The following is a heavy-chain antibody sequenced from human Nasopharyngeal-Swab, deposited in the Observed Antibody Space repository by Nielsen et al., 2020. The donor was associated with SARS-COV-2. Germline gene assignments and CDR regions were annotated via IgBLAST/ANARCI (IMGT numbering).Heavy chain of an antibody. CDR2: FDPEDGET. V-gene: IGHV1-24*01. Sequence: ASVKVSCKVSEYTLTELSMRWVRQAPGKGLEWMGGFDPEDGETIYAQKFQGRVTMTEDTSTDTAYMELSSLHQGPIGLPPGTLLQEHLWG. J-gene: IGHJ6*01. CDR1: EYTLTELS. CDR3: TLLQEHL.